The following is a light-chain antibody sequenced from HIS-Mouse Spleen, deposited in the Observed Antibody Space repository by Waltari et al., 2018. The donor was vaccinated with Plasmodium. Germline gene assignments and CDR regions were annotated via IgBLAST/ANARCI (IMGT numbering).Light chain of an antibody. CDR2: KDS. CDR3: QSADSSGTYRV. J-gene: IGLJ2*01. V-gene: IGLV3-25*03. Sequence: SYELTQPPSVSVSPGQTARITCSGDALPKQYAYWYQQKPGQAPVLVIYKDSERPSGSPERFSCSSAGKTCTLTISGVQAEDEADYYCQSADSSGTYRVFGGGTKLTVL. CDR1: ALPKQY.